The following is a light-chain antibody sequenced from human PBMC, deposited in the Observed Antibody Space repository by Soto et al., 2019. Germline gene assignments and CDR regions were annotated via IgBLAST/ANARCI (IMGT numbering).Light chain of an antibody. V-gene: IGKV3D-20*02. CDR3: QQYNNWRET. CDR1: QSVSSSY. CDR2: EGS. Sequence: EIVLTQSPGTLSLSPGERATLSCRASQSVSSSYLAWYQQKPGQAPRLLIYEGSNRATGIPTRFSGSGSGTDFTLTISGLEPEDFAVYYCQQYNNWRETFGQGTKVDIK. J-gene: IGKJ1*01.